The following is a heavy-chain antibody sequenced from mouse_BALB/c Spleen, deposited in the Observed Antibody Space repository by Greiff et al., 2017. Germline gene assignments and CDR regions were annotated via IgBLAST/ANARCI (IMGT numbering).Heavy chain of an antibody. J-gene: IGHJ2*01. CDR3: ARWRVLSSSLDY. V-gene: IGHV1S81*02. D-gene: IGHD1-1*01. Sequence: VQLQQPGAELVKPGASVKLSCKASGYTFTSYWMHWVKQRPGQGLEWIGEINPSNGRTNYNEKFKSKATLTVDKSSSTAYMQLSSLTSEDSAVYYCARWRVLSSSLDYWGQGTTLTVSS. CDR2: INPSNGRT. CDR1: GYTFTSYW.